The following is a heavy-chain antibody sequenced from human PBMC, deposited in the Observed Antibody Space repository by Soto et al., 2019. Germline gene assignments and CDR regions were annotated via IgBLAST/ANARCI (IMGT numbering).Heavy chain of an antibody. CDR2: MNPNSGNT. D-gene: IGHD6-13*01. Sequence: ASVKVSCKASGYTFTSYDINWVRQATGQGIEWMGWMNPNSGNTGYAQKFQGRVTMTRNTSISTAYMELSSLRSEDTAVYYCASPVRTGYSSILSKGRSAFDIWGQGTMVTVSS. CDR1: GYTFTSYD. J-gene: IGHJ3*02. CDR3: ASPVRTGYSSILSKGRSAFDI. V-gene: IGHV1-8*01.